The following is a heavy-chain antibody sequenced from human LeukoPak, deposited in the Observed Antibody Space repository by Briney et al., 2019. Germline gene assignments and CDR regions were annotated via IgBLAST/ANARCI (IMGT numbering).Heavy chain of an antibody. V-gene: IGHV3-53*01. J-gene: IGHJ4*02. Sequence: GGSLRLSCAASGFTVSSNYMSWVRQAPGKGLEWVSVIYSGGSTYYADSVKGRFTISRDNSKNTLYLQMNSLRAEDTAVYYCAKDPYGAGSYVGVDYWGQGTLVTVSS. CDR2: IYSGGST. D-gene: IGHD3-10*01. CDR1: GFTVSSNY. CDR3: AKDPYGAGSYVGVDY.